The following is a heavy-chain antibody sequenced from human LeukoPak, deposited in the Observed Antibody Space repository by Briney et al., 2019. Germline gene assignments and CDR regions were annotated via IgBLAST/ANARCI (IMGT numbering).Heavy chain of an antibody. CDR3: ARVRRGYSYGYYYYGMDV. CDR2: MNPNSGNT. Sequence: ASVKVSCKASGYTFTSYDINWVRQATGQGLEWMGWMNPNSGNTGYAQKFQGRVTMTRNTSISTAYMELSSLRSEDTAVYYCARVRRGYSYGYYYYGMDVWGQGTRSPSP. J-gene: IGHJ6*02. D-gene: IGHD5-18*01. V-gene: IGHV1-8*01. CDR1: GYTFTSYD.